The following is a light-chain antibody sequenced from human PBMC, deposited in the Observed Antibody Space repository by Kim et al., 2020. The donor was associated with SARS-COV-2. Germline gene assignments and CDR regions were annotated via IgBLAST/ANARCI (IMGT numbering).Light chain of an antibody. J-gene: IGLJ1*01. CDR1: KLGDKY. Sequence: VSPGQTASITCSGDKLGDKYACWYQQKPGQSPVLVIYQDSKRPSGIPERFSGSNSGNTATLTISGTQAMDEADYYCQAWESSTYVFGTGTKVTVL. CDR2: QDS. CDR3: QAWESSTYV. V-gene: IGLV3-1*01.